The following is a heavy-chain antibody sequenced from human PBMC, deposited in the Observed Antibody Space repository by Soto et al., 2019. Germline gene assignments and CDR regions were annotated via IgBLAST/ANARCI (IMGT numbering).Heavy chain of an antibody. V-gene: IGHV3-33*01. J-gene: IGHJ6*03. Sequence: GGSLRLSCAASGFTFSSYCMHWVRQAPGKGLEWVAVIWYDGSNKYYADSVKGRFTISRDNSKNTLYLQMNSLRAEDTAVYYCARDHWEFGDYYYYYMDVWGKGTTVTVSS. CDR2: IWYDGSNK. D-gene: IGHD3-10*01. CDR1: GFTFSSYC. CDR3: ARDHWEFGDYYYYYMDV.